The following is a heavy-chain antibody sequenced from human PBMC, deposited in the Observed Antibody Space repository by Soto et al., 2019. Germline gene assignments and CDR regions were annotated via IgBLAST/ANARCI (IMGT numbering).Heavy chain of an antibody. CDR3: ARWVGATGNFDY. CDR2: IYYSGST. J-gene: IGHJ4*02. CDR1: GGSISSSSYY. D-gene: IGHD1-26*01. Sequence: SETLSLTCTVSGGSISSSSYYWGWIRQPPGKGLEWIGSIYYSGSTXXXXXXXXXXXXXVDXXKNQFSLKLSSVTAADTAVYYCARWVGATGNFDYWGQGTLVTVSS. V-gene: IGHV4-39*01.